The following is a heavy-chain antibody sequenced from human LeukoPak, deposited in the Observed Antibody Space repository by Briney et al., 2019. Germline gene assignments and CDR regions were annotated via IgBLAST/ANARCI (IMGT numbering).Heavy chain of an antibody. D-gene: IGHD7-27*01. CDR2: ISSSGSTI. V-gene: IGHV3-48*03. J-gene: IGHJ3*02. CDR1: GFTFSSYE. Sequence: GGSLRLSCAASGFTFSSYEMNWVRQAPGKGLEWVSYISSSGSTIYYADSVKGRFTISRDNAKNSLYLQMNSLRAEDTAIYYCARDRANWGPHAFDIWGQGTMVTVSS. CDR3: ARDRANWGPHAFDI.